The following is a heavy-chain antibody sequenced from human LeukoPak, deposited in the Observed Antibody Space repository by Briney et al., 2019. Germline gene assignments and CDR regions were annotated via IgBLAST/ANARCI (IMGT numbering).Heavy chain of an antibody. J-gene: IGHJ5*02. D-gene: IGHD6-13*01. CDR3: ARDRSSSSWYRWFDP. V-gene: IGHV1-69*04. CDR1: GGTFSSYA. CDR2: IIPIFGIA. Sequence: SVKVSCKASGGTFSSYAISWVRQAPGQGLEWMGRIIPIFGIANYAQKFQGRVTITADKSTSTAYMELSSLRSEDTAVYYCARDRSSSSWYRWFDPWGQGTLVTVSS.